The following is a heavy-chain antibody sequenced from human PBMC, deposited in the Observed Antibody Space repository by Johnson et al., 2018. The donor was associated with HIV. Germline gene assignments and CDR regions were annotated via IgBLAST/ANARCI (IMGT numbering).Heavy chain of an antibody. V-gene: IGHV3-74*02. CDR3: TTARNRLWSSSGWMGFWAFDM. D-gene: IGHD6-19*01. CDR1: GFTFSSYW. Sequence: VQLVESGGGLVQPGGSLRLSCAASGFTFSSYWMHWVRQAPGKGLVWVSRMNGDGKSTTYADSVKGRFPISRDHSKNTLFLHMISLKTEDTAVYYCTTARNRLWSSSGWMGFWAFDMWGQGTMVTVSS. CDR2: MNGDGKST. J-gene: IGHJ3*02.